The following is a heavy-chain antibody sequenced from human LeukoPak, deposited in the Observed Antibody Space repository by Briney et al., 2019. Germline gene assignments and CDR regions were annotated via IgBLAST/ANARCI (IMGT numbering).Heavy chain of an antibody. D-gene: IGHD4-17*01. CDR3: AKDPNGDYIGAFDI. CDR1: GFTFSSYA. CDR2: ISYDGRNK. Sequence: GGSLRLSCAASGFTFSSYAMHWVRQAPGKGLEWVAVISYDGRNKYYADSVKGRFTISSDNSKNTLYLQMNSLRAEDTAVYYCAKDPNGDYIGAFDIWGQGTMVTVSS. J-gene: IGHJ3*02. V-gene: IGHV3-30-3*01.